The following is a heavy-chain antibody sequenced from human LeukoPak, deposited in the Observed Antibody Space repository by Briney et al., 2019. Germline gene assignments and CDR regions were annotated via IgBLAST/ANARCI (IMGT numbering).Heavy chain of an antibody. D-gene: IGHD5-18*01. CDR1: GFTFSSYA. J-gene: IGHJ4*02. Sequence: GRSLRLSCAASGFTFSSYAMHWVRQAPGKGLEWVAVISYDGSNKYYADSVKGRFTISRDNSKNTLDLQMNSLRAEDTAVYYCARETAMVIWGQGTLVTVSS. V-gene: IGHV3-30-3*01. CDR2: ISYDGSNK. CDR3: ARETAMVI.